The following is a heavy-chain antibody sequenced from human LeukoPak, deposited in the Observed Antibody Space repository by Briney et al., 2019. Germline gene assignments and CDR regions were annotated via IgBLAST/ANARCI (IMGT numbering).Heavy chain of an antibody. CDR3: ARDVGKDTITTEIAY. CDR1: GFTFSTYS. Sequence: GGSLRLSCAASGFTFSTYSMNWVRQAPGKGLEWISFIRHDSSDIYYADSVKGRFTISRDKSTLFLDMNDLRAEDTALYYCARDVGKDTITTEIAYWGQGTLVTISS. J-gene: IGHJ4*02. V-gene: IGHV3-21*05. CDR2: IRHDSSDI. D-gene: IGHD4-11*01.